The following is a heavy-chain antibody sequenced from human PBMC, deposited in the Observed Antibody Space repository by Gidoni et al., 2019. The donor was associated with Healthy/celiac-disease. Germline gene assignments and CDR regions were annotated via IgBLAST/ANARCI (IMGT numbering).Heavy chain of an antibody. Sequence: EVQLVESGGGLVQPGRSLRLSCASSGFPFDDYAMHWVRQAPGKGLEWVSGISGNSGSIGYADSVKGRFTISRDNAKNSLYLQMNSLRAEDTALYYCARGGVPRTLDYWGQGTLVTVSS. CDR1: GFPFDDYA. V-gene: IGHV3-9*01. J-gene: IGHJ4*02. D-gene: IGHD1-1*01. CDR2: ISGNSGSI. CDR3: ARGGVPRTLDY.